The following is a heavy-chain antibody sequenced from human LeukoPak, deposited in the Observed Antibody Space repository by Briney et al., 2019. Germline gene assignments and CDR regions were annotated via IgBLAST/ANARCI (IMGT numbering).Heavy chain of an antibody. J-gene: IGHJ6*03. V-gene: IGHV4-39*07. Sequence: SETLSLTCTVSGDSISRNDYYWGWIRQPPGKGLEWIGTIYYSGSAYYSPSLKSRVTISVDTSKTHFSLKLSSVTAAETAVYYCARAHSWLRFLYYYMDVWGEGTTVTVSS. CDR3: ARAHSWLRFLYYYMDV. CDR2: IYYSGSA. CDR1: GDSISRNDYY. D-gene: IGHD5-12*01.